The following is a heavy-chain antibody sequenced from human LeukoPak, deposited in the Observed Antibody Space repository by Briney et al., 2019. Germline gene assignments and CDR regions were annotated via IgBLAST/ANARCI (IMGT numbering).Heavy chain of an antibody. J-gene: IGHJ4*02. CDR3: AREPFWSGYFDY. CDR2: IWYDGSNK. V-gene: IGHV3-33*01. CDR1: GFTFSSYG. D-gene: IGHD3-3*01. Sequence: PGGSRKPSCAASGFTFSSYGMPWVRQAQGKGLEWVEVIWYDGSNKYYADSVKGRFTISRDNSKNTLYLQLNSLRAEDTAVYYCAREPFWSGYFDYWGQGTLVTVSS.